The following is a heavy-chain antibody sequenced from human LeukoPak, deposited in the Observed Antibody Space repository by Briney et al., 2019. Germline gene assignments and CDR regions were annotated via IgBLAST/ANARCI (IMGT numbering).Heavy chain of an antibody. Sequence: SETLSLTCTVSGGSISSNNWWSWVRQSPGKGLEWIGEIYHSGNSNYNPSLKSRVTISVDKSRNQFSLRLSSVTAADTAFYYCARDVGARLPGYWGQGILVTVSS. CDR1: GGSISSNNW. V-gene: IGHV4-4*02. J-gene: IGHJ4*02. D-gene: IGHD6-6*01. CDR3: ARDVGARLPGY. CDR2: IYHSGNS.